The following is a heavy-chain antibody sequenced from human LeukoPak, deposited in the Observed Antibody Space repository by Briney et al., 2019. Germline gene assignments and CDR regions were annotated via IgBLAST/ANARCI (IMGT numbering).Heavy chain of an antibody. CDR1: GYTFTGYY. CDR3: AREGGYDFWSGYVSGMDV. D-gene: IGHD3-3*01. CDR2: INPNSGGT. V-gene: IGHV1-2*02. J-gene: IGHJ6*02. Sequence: ASVKVSCKASGYTFTGYYMHWVRQAPGQGLEWMGWINPNSGGTNYAQKFQGRVTMTRDTSISTAYMELSRLRSDETAVYYCAREGGYDFWSGYVSGMDVWGQGTTVTVSS.